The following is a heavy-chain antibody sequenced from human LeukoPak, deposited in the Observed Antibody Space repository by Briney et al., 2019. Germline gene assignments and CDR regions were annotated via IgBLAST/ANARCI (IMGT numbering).Heavy chain of an antibody. CDR1: SFSIRSTFY. Sequence: SETLSLTCNVSSFSIRSTFYWGWIRQPPGKGLEWVGTIYLSGTTYYNPSLKSRLTISVDTSKSQFSLKLTSVTAADTAVYYCASLSTGSYYGVGPFDIWGHGTMVTVSS. J-gene: IGHJ3*02. CDR2: IYLSGTT. CDR3: ASLSTGSYYGVGPFDI. D-gene: IGHD1-26*01. V-gene: IGHV4-38-2*02.